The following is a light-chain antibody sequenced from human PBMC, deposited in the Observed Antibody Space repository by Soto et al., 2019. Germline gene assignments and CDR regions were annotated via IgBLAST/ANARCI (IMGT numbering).Light chain of an antibody. V-gene: IGLV2-14*03. CDR2: DVT. CDR3: NSYAGSSTFDVV. CDR1: SSDVGGFNY. Sequence: QSALTQPASVSGSPGQSITISCTGTSSDVGGFNYVSWYQQHPGKAPKLMIYDVTNRPSGVSYRFSGSKSGNTASLTISGLQAEDEADYYCNSYAGSSTFDVVFGGGTQLTVL. J-gene: IGLJ2*01.